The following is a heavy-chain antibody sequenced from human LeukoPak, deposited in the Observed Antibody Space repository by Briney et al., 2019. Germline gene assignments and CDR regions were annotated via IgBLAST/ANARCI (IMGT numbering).Heavy chain of an antibody. J-gene: IGHJ4*02. CDR3: AKDSGYDSSGYYYGVDY. CDR1: GFTLSSYA. V-gene: IGHV3-23*01. D-gene: IGHD3-22*01. Sequence: GGSLRLSCAASGFTLSSYAMSWVRQAPGKGLEWVSAISGSGGSTYYADSVKGRFTISRDNSKNTLYLQMNSLRAEDTAVYYCAKDSGYDSSGYYYGVDYWGQGTLVTVSS. CDR2: ISGSGGST.